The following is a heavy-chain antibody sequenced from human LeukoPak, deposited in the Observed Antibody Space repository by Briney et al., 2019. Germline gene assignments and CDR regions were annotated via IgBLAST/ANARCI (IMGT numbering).Heavy chain of an antibody. V-gene: IGHV3-66*02. D-gene: IGHD1/OR15-1a*01. CDR3: ARVRITGRTPIYYYYYMDV. J-gene: IGHJ6*03. CDR2: IYSGGST. Sequence: GGSLRLSCAASGFTVSSNYMSWVRQAPGKGLEGFSVIYSGGSTYYADSVKGRFTISRDNSKNTLYLQMNSLRAEDTAVYYCARVRITGRTPIYYYYYMDVWGKGTTVTVSS. CDR1: GFTVSSNY.